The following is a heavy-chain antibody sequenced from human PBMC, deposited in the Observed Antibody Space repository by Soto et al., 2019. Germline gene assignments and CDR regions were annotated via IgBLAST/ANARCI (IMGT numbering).Heavy chain of an antibody. D-gene: IGHD3-9*01. CDR2: IWYDGSNK. Sequence: PXVSLRLSFAASGFTFSSYCMHWVRQAPGKGLEWVAVIWYDGSNKYYADSVKGRFTISRDNSKNTLYLQMNSLRAEDTAVYYCARHNHDIDPKVPFDPWGQGTLVTVSS. CDR3: ARHNHDIDPKVPFDP. J-gene: IGHJ5*02. CDR1: GFTFSSYC. V-gene: IGHV3-33*01.